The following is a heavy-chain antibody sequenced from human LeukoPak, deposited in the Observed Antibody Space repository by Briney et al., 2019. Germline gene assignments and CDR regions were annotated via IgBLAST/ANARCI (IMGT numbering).Heavy chain of an antibody. V-gene: IGHV3-23*01. D-gene: IGHD1-1*01. J-gene: IGHJ6*03. CDR2: ISGSGGST. CDR1: GFTFSDYT. Sequence: GGSLRLSCAASGFTFSDYTMNWVRQAPGKGLEWVSAISGSGGSTYYADSVKGRFTISRDNSKNTLYLQMNSLRAEDTAVYYCAKLEYYYYMDVWGKGTTVTVSS. CDR3: AKLEYYYYMDV.